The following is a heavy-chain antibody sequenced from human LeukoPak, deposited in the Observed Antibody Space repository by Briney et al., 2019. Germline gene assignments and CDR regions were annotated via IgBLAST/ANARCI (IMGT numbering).Heavy chain of an antibody. CDR2: VHYSGST. CDR1: GGSVSSGNYS. V-gene: IGHV4-61*01. CDR3: ARWDYGDYVGFDI. D-gene: IGHD4-17*01. Sequence: SETLSLTCTVSGGSVSSGNYSWSWIRQPPGKGLEWIAYVHYSGSTDNSPSLRSRVTISVDTSKNQVSLKLSSVTAADTAVCYCARWDYGDYVGFDIWGQGTMVTVSS. J-gene: IGHJ3*02.